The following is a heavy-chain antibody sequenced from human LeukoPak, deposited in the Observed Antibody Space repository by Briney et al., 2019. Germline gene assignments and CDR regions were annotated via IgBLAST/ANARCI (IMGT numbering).Heavy chain of an antibody. J-gene: IGHJ6*02. Sequence: ASVKVSCNVSGYSLTDLSMHWVRQAPGNGLEWMGGFDPEDGRPVYAQKFQGRVTLTEDTSTETAYMELSSLRSEDTAVYYCGVVTAYYYYGMDVWGQGTTVTVSS. CDR3: GVVTAYYYYGMDV. V-gene: IGHV1-24*01. CDR2: FDPEDGRP. D-gene: IGHD4-23*01. CDR1: GYSLTDLS.